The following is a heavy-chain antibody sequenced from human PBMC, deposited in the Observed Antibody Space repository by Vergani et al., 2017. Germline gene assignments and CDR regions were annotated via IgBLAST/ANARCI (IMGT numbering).Heavy chain of an antibody. CDR3: ARARCIETCYMSNWLDS. V-gene: IGHV3-74*03. Sequence: DVHLAESGGGFFQPGGSLRLSCSASGFSFNSYWMHWVRQVPGKGLLWVSRIKSDGSITAYADSVKGRFTISRDNAQNTLYLQMNSLRVEDTGVYYCARARCIETCYMSNWLDSRGQGTLGTVSS. CDR2: IKSDGSIT. D-gene: IGHD3-9*01. J-gene: IGHJ5*01. CDR1: GFSFNSYW.